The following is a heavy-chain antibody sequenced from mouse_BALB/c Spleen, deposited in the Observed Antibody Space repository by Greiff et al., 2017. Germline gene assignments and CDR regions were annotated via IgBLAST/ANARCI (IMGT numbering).Heavy chain of an antibody. CDR1: GYSFTSYW. CDR2: IYPGNSDT. D-gene: IGHD1-2*01. J-gene: IGHJ3*01. CDR3: TRGSYYGYEGAWFAY. V-gene: IGHV1-5*01. Sequence: VQLQQSGTVLARPGASVKMSCKASGYSFTSYWMHWVKQRPGEGLEWIGAIYPGNSDTSYNQKFKGKAKLTAVTSASTAYMELSSLTNEDSAVYYCTRGSYYGYEGAWFAYWGQGTLVTVSA.